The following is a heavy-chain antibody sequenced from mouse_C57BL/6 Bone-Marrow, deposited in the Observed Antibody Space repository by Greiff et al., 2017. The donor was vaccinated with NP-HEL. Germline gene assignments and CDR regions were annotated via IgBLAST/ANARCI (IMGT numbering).Heavy chain of an antibody. CDR3: ARVYYGSRYFDY. Sequence: QVQLQQPGAELVKPGASVKMSCKASGYTFTSYWITWVKQRPGQGLEWIGDIYPGSGSPNYNEKFKSKATLTVDTSSSTAYMQLSSLTSEDSAVYYCARVYYGSRYFDYWGQGTTLTVSS. V-gene: IGHV1-55*01. D-gene: IGHD1-1*01. CDR1: GYTFTSYW. J-gene: IGHJ2*01. CDR2: IYPGSGSP.